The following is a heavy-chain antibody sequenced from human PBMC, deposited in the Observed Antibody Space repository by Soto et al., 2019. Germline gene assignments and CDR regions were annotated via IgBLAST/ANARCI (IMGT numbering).Heavy chain of an antibody. CDR1: GFTFSSYA. Sequence: PGGSLRLSCAASGFTFSSYAMTWVRQAPGKGLKWVSGISGNGVSTYYADSVNGRFTISRDNSKNTLYLQMNSLRVEDTALYYCAKQRVNFDYWGQGTLVTVSS. CDR2: ISGNGVST. V-gene: IGHV3-23*01. CDR3: AKQRVNFDY. J-gene: IGHJ4*02.